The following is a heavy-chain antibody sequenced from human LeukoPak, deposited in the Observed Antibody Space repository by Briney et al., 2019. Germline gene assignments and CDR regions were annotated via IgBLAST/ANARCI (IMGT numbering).Heavy chain of an antibody. D-gene: IGHD3-10*02. CDR2: LSSDGSRT. J-gene: IGHJ4*02. CDR1: GFTFSNYW. CDR3: ARDGTRGYYVYEK. V-gene: IGHV3-74*01. Sequence: GGSLRPSCAASGFTFSNYWMYWVRQAPGKGLVWVSHLSSDGSRTSYADSVKGRFTISRDNANNTLYLQMNSLRAEDTAVYYCARDGTRGYYVYEKWGQGTLVTVSS.